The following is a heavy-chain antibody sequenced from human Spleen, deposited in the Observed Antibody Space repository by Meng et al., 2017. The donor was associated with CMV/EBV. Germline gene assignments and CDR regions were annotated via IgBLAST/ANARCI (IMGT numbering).Heavy chain of an antibody. Sequence: GESLKISCAASGFRFSFYGMHWVRQAPGKGLEWVAFIRYDGNNKAYGDSVKGRFTISRDNSKNTLFLQMNSLTAEDTSVYYCAKDLESAFDIWGQGTRVTVSS. V-gene: IGHV3-30*02. CDR3: AKDLESAFDI. J-gene: IGHJ3*02. CDR2: IRYDGNNK. CDR1: GFRFSFYG.